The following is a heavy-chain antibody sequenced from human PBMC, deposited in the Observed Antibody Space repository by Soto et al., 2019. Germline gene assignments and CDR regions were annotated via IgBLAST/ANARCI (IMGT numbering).Heavy chain of an antibody. J-gene: IGHJ5*02. D-gene: IGHD5-12*01. Sequence: QLQLQESGPGLVKPSETLSLTCTVSGGSISSSSYYWGWIRQPPGKGLEWIGSIYYSGSTYYNPSLKSRVTISVDTSKNQFSLKLSSVTAADTAVYYCARHVSGYDYVRWFDPWGQGTLVTVSS. CDR3: ARHVSGYDYVRWFDP. CDR2: IYYSGST. V-gene: IGHV4-39*01. CDR1: GGSISSSSYY.